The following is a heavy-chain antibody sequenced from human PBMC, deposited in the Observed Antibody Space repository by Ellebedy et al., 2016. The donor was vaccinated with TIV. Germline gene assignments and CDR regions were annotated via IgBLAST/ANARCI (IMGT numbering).Heavy chain of an antibody. CDR1: GYTFTGHF. V-gene: IGHV1-2*04. D-gene: IGHD3-9*01. CDR2: INPNSGGT. Sequence: AASVKVSCKASGYTFTGHFVHWVRQAPGQGLEWMGWINPNSGGTNYVQKFQGWVTMSRDTSITTAYMELSRLKSDDTAVYYCARDLRDRAYYDLLTGQYYYYGMDVWGQGTTVIVSS. CDR3: ARDLRDRAYYDLLTGQYYYYGMDV. J-gene: IGHJ6*02.